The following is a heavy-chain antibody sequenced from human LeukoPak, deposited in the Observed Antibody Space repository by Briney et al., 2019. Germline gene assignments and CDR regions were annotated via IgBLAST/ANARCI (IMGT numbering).Heavy chain of an antibody. CDR1: GGSISSGGYY. V-gene: IGHV4-61*08. CDR3: TRRVATTGIYAFDI. CDR2: IYYSGST. J-gene: IGHJ3*02. D-gene: IGHD1-1*01. Sequence: TLSLTCTVSGGSISSGGYYWSWIRQHPVKGLEWIGYIYYSGSTNYNPSLKSRVTISLDTSKNQFSLKLNSVTAADTAIYYCTRRVATTGIYAFDIWGQGTMVTVSS.